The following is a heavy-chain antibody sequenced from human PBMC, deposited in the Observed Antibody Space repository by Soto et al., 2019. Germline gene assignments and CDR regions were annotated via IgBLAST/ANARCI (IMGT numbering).Heavy chain of an antibody. CDR1: GLIFSDYH. CDR3: AMLGGWSGGSNDMDV. CDR2: IRRKANSYTT. J-gene: IGHJ6*02. V-gene: IGHV3-72*01. Sequence: EVQLVESGGGLVQPGGSLRLSCAASGLIFSDYHMDWVRQAPGKGLEWVGRIRRKANSYTTEYAASVKGRFTISRDDSKNSLYLQMNGLKTEDTAVYYCAMLGGWSGGSNDMDVWGHGSPVTDCS. D-gene: IGHD6-19*01.